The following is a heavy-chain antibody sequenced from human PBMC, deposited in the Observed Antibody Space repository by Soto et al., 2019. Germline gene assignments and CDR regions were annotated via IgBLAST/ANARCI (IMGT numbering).Heavy chain of an antibody. V-gene: IGHV1-24*01. CDR3: TRDCVSCLEVTGGLAYYGLDV. J-gene: IGHJ6*02. CDR1: GYTLTELS. CDR2: FDPEDGET. D-gene: IGHD2-21*02. Sequence: ASVKVSCKVSGYTLTELSMHWVRQAPGKGLEWMGGFDPEDGETIYAQKFQGRVTMTEDTSTDTAYLQVNSLKTEDTAVYYCTRDCVSCLEVTGGLAYYGLDVWGQGTTVTVSS.